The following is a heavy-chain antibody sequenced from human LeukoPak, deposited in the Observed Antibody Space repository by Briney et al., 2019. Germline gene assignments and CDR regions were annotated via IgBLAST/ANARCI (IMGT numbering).Heavy chain of an antibody. J-gene: IGHJ3*02. Sequence: PGGSLRLSCAASGFTFSNAWMSWVRQAPGKGLEWVGRIKSKTDGGTTDYAAPVKGRFTISRDDSKNTLYLQMNSLKTEDTAVYYCTTDDPPKQQGDAFDIWGQGTMVTVSS. CDR2: IKSKTDGGTT. V-gene: IGHV3-15*01. CDR1: GFTFSNAW. CDR3: TTDDPPKQQGDAFDI. D-gene: IGHD6-13*01.